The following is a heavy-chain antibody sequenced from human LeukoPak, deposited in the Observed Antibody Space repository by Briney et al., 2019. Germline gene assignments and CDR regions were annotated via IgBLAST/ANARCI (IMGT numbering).Heavy chain of an antibody. Sequence: SQTLSLTCTVSGGSISSGDYYWSWIRQPPGKGLEWIGYIYYSGSTYYNPSLKSRVTISVDTSKNQFSLKLSSVTAADTAVYYCARALNFWSGWYYYMDVWGKGTTVTASS. CDR1: GGSISSGDYY. J-gene: IGHJ6*03. V-gene: IGHV4-30-4*08. D-gene: IGHD3-3*01. CDR3: ARALNFWSGWYYYMDV. CDR2: IYYSGST.